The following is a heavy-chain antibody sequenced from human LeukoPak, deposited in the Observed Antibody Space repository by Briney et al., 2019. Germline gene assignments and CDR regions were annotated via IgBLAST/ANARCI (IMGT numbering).Heavy chain of an antibody. J-gene: IGHJ4*02. D-gene: IGHD1-26*01. Sequence: GGSLRLSCAASGFTFSRSSMNWVRQAPGKGLEWVSSITTSSSYIYYADSVKGRFTISRDNAKNTLYVQMNSLKTEDTAVYYCVRWDSGSPGDWGQGTLVTVSS. CDR1: GFTFSRSS. V-gene: IGHV3-21*04. CDR2: ITTSSSYI. CDR3: VRWDSGSPGD.